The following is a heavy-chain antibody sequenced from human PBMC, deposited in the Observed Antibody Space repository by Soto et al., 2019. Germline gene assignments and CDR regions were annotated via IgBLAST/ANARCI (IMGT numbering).Heavy chain of an antibody. D-gene: IGHD4-17*01. J-gene: IGHJ4*02. CDR2: VYYSGTT. CDR3: ARTTAVPNTLRSRYFFDY. V-gene: IGHV4-61*01. Sequence: SETLSLTCSVSGGSVSNKTYYWSWIRQSPGKRLEWIGYVYYSGTTNYNPSLKSRVTISVDLSKNQFSLRLSSVTTADTALYYCARTTAVPNTLRSRYFFDYWGQGTLVTVSS. CDR1: GGSVSNKTYY.